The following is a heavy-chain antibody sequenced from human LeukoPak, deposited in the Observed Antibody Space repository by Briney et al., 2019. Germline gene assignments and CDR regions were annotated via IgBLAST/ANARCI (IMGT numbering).Heavy chain of an antibody. J-gene: IGHJ4*02. CDR3: ARDSSDILTGYYHF. CDR1: GYSFNDYY. Sequence: GASVKVSCKTSGYSFNDYYLHWVRQAPGQELARMGWINPNSGRTHYAPKFQGRVTLNTDTSITTAYMELSSLISGDTALYYCARDSSDILTGYYHFWGQGTLVTVSS. D-gene: IGHD3-9*01. CDR2: INPNSGRT. V-gene: IGHV1-2*02.